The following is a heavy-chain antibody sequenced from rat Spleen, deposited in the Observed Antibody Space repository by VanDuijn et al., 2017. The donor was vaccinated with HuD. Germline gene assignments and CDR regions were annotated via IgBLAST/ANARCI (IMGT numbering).Heavy chain of an antibody. J-gene: IGHJ2*01. Sequence: EVQLVESDGGLVQPGRSLKLSCAASGFTFSDYYMAWVRQAPTKGLEWVASITDRGDSTYYRDSVQGRFTISRDNAKTTLYLQMGSLRSEDTATYYCTTGVYWGQGVMVTVSS. V-gene: IGHV5-20*01. CDR2: ITDRGDST. CDR1: GFTFSDYY. CDR3: TTGVY.